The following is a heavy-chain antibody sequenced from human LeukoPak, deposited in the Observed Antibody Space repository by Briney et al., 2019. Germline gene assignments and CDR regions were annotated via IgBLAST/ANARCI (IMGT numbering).Heavy chain of an antibody. CDR2: INPNSGGT. V-gene: IGHV1-2*02. D-gene: IGHD2-2*01. CDR1: GYTFTGYY. J-gene: IGHJ6*03. Sequence: ASVKVSCKASGYTFTGYYMHWVRQAPGQGLEWMGWINPNSGGTNYAQKFQGRVTMTRDTSISTAYMELSRLRSDDTAVYYCARVICSSLPRCYYMDVWGKGTTVTISS. CDR3: ARVICSSLPRCYYMDV.